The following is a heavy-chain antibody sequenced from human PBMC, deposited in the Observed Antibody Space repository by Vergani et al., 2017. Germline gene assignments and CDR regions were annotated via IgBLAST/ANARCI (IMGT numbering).Heavy chain of an antibody. CDR2: ISSSSSYI. Sequence: EVQLVESGGGLVQPGGSLRLSCAASGFTFSSYSMNWVRQAPGKGLEWVSSISSSSSYIYYADSVKGRFTISRDNAKNSLYLQMNSLRAEDTAVYYCAREPAGFSSSAKGWFDPWGQGTLVTVSS. CDR1: GFTFSSYS. V-gene: IGHV3-21*01. J-gene: IGHJ5*02. D-gene: IGHD6-6*01. CDR3: AREPAGFSSSAKGWFDP.